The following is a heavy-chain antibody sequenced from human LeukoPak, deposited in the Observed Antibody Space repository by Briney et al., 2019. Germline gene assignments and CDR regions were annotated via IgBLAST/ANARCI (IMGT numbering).Heavy chain of an antibody. CDR2: IYYSGST. CDR3: ASVFRGSGNYFDY. J-gene: IGHJ4*02. D-gene: IGHD3-10*01. Sequence: SETLSLTCSVSGGSVSSGTYYWSWIRQPPGKGLDWIGYIYYSGSTNYNPSLKSRVTISVDTSRNQFSLKLNSLTAADTAVYYCASVFRGSGNYFDYWGQGSLVTVSS. CDR1: GGSVSSGTYY. V-gene: IGHV4-61*01.